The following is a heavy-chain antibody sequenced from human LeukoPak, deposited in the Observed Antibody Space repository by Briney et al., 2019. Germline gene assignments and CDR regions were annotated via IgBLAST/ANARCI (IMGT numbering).Heavy chain of an antibody. Sequence: ASVKVSCKASGYTFTGYYMHWVRQAPGQGLEWMGWINPNSGGTNYAQKFQGRVTMTRDTSISTAYMELSRLRSDDTAVYYCARAPTGTLLRFLGWLPCFDYWGQGTLVTVSS. CDR1: GYTFTGYY. CDR3: ARAPTGTLLRFLGWLPCFDY. V-gene: IGHV1-2*02. D-gene: IGHD3-3*01. CDR2: INPNSGGT. J-gene: IGHJ4*02.